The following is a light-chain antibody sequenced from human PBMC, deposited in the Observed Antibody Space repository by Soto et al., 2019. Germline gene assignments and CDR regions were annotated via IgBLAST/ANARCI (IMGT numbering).Light chain of an antibody. V-gene: IGKV1-39*01. Sequence: DIQMTQSPSSLSPSEGARVPIPCRASQSITIYLNWYQQKPGEAPNLLIFGASTLQSGVPSRFSGSGSGTDFTLTISSLQPEDFATYYCQQSYSTLWTFGQGTKVDI. CDR2: GAS. CDR1: QSITIY. J-gene: IGKJ1*01. CDR3: QQSYSTLWT.